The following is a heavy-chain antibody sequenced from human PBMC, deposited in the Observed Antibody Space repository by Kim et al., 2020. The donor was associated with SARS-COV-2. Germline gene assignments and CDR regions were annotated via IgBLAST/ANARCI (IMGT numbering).Heavy chain of an antibody. Sequence: SETLSLTCTVSGGSIGSYYWSWVRQPPGKGLEWIAYISNSGSTNQNPSLKSRVTVSVDTSKNQLSLKLSSVTAADTAVYYCARRLYYYDGSGYRWYYFDLWGRDTLVTVSS. CDR3: ARRLYYYDGSGYRWYYFDL. CDR2: ISNSGST. V-gene: IGHV4-59*08. D-gene: IGHD3-22*01. CDR1: GGSIGSYY. J-gene: IGHJ2*01.